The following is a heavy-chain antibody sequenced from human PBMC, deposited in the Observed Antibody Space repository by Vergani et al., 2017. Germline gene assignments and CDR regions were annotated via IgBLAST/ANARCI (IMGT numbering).Heavy chain of an antibody. CDR3: ARSLCSSSSPDY. V-gene: IGHV3-30-3*01. J-gene: IGHJ4*02. Sequence: QVQLVESGGGVVQPGRSLRLSCAASGFTFSSYAMHWVRQAPGKGLEWVAVISNDGSNKYYADSVKGRFTISRDNSKNTLYLQMNSLRAEDTAVYYCARSLCSSSSPDYWGQGTLVTVSS. CDR2: ISNDGSNK. D-gene: IGHD6-6*01. CDR1: GFTFSSYA.